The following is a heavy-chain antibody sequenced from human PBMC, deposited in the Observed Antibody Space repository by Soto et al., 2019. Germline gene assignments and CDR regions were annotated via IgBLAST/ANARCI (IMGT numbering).Heavy chain of an antibody. CDR1: GFTFISYW. D-gene: IGHD3-3*01. V-gene: IGHV3-74*01. CDR3: ARGRYDFWSGYWSYYFDY. CDR2: INSDGSST. Sequence: PGGSLRLSCAASGFTFISYWMHWVRQAPGKGLVWVSRINSDGSSTSYADSVKGRFTISRENAKNSLYLQMNSLRAGDTAVYYCARGRYDFWSGYWSYYFDYWGQGTLVTVSS. J-gene: IGHJ4*02.